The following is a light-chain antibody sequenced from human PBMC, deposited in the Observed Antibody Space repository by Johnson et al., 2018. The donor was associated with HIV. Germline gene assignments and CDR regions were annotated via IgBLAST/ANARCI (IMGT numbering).Light chain of an antibody. J-gene: IGLJ1*01. CDR3: GTWDSSLSAGYG. Sequence: QSVLTQPPSVSAAPGQKVTISCSGSSSNIGNNYVSWYQQLPGTAPKLLIYDNNKRPSGIPDRFSGSKSGTSATLGITGLQTGDEADYYCGTWDSSLSAGYGVVTGTKVTVL. V-gene: IGLV1-51*01. CDR2: DNN. CDR1: SSNIGNNY.